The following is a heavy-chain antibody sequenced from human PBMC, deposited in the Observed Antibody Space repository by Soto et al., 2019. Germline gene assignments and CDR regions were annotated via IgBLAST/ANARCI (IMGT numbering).Heavy chain of an antibody. CDR3: ARVEDDSSGYYYVRPRWYNWFDP. CDR1: GGSFSGYY. CDR2: INHSGST. Sequence: QVQLQQWGAGLLKPSETLSLTCAVYGGSFSGYYWSWIRQPPGKGLEWIGEINHSGSTNYNPSLNSRVTISVDTSKNQFSLKLSSVTAADTAVYYCARVEDDSSGYYYVRPRWYNWFDPWGQGTLVTVSS. V-gene: IGHV4-34*01. J-gene: IGHJ5*02. D-gene: IGHD3-22*01.